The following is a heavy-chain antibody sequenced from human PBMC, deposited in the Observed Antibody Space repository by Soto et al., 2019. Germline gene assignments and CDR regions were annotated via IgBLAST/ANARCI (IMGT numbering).Heavy chain of an antibody. D-gene: IGHD3-22*01. CDR3: ARGYYDSRGQSNTFDI. Sequence: SETLSLTCTVSGASISSSYWSWIRQSPGKGLEWIGYAYYSGSTNYNPSLKSRVTISVDTSKNQFSLKLSSVTAADTAVYYCARGYYDSRGQSNTFDIWGQGTMVTVS. J-gene: IGHJ3*02. CDR1: GASISSSY. V-gene: IGHV4-59*01. CDR2: AYYSGST.